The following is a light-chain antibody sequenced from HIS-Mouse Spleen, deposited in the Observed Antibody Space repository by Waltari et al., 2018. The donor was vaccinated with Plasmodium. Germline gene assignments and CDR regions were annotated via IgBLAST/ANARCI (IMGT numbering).Light chain of an antibody. V-gene: IGKV3-20*01. CDR2: GAS. Sequence: EIVLTQSPGTLSLSPGERATLSCRASQSVSSSYLAWYQQKPGQAPRHLIYGASSRATGIPDRFSGSGSGTDFTLTISRLEPEDFAVYYCQQYGSSPPQTFGGGTKVEIK. J-gene: IGKJ4*01. CDR1: QSVSSSY. CDR3: QQYGSSPPQT.